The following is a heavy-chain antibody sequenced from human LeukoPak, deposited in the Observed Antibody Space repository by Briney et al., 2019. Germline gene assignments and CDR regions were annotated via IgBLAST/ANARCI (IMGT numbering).Heavy chain of an antibody. J-gene: IGHJ3*02. CDR1: GFTLSNYW. D-gene: IGHD3-10*01. CDR3: AREFEGQEAGAYGSGSYDVFDI. CDR2: ITSDASST. Sequence: PGGSLRLSCAASGFTLSNYWMHWVRRAPEKGLVWVSRITSDASSTSYADSVKGRFTISRDNAKNTLYLRMNSLRAEDTAVYYCAREFEGQEAGAYGSGSYDVFDIWGQGTMVTVSS. V-gene: IGHV3-74*01.